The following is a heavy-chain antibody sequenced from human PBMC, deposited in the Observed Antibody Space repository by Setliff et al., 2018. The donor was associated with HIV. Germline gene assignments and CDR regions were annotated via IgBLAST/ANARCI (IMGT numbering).Heavy chain of an antibody. V-gene: IGHV4-39*01. CDR2: ISYSGST. J-gene: IGHJ4*02. Sequence: PSETLSLTCTVSGGSTSSSTYSWGWIRQPPGKGLEWIGSISYSGSTLYKPSLKSRVTMSVDTSKNQFSLKLNSVTAADTAVYHCARLSSYRSSSYYFDYWGQGALVTVSS. D-gene: IGHD6-6*01. CDR3: ARLSSYRSSSYYFDY. CDR1: GGSTSSSTYS.